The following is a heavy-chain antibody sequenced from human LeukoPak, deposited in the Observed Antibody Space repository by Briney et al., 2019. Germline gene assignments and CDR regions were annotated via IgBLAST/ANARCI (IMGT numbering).Heavy chain of an antibody. J-gene: IGHJ4*02. D-gene: IGHD2-15*01. CDR2: IRYDGSDK. CDR1: GFTLSTYG. Sequence: PGVSLRLSCVASGFTLSTYGMHWVRQAPGKGLEWVAFIRYDGSDKFYGDPVKGRFTTSRDTSKNTLYLQMSRLRVEDAAVYYCAKDLDCSGGTCHKAFDCWGQGTLVTVSS. CDR3: AKDLDCSGGTCHKAFDC. V-gene: IGHV3-30*02.